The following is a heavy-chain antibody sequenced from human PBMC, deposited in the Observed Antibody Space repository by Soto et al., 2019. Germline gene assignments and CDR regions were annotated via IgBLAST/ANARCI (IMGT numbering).Heavy chain of an antibody. Sequence: GASVKVSCKASGYTFTSYAMHWVRQAPGQRLEWMGGIVPIVGTTTYAQKFQGRVTITADEATSTAYMQLSRLRSDDTAVYYCVRVVAIPGYPDHWGQGTLVTVSS. J-gene: IGHJ4*02. V-gene: IGHV1-69*13. CDR1: GYTFTSYA. CDR3: VRVVAIPGYPDH. CDR2: IVPIVGTT. D-gene: IGHD5-12*01.